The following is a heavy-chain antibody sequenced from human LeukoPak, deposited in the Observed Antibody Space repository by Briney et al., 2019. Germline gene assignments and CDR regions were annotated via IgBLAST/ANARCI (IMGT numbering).Heavy chain of an antibody. CDR3: ATTSRGDSDSSGYYSY. D-gene: IGHD3-22*01. J-gene: IGHJ4*02. CDR1: DGSLSGSF. V-gene: IGHV4-34*01. Sequence: SETLSLTCTVFDGSLSGSFWTWIRQPPGKGLEWIAEITHSGGTNYNPSLTSRLTISVDTSKNQLSMKLSSVTAADTAVYFCATTSRGDSDSSGYYSYWGQGTLVTVSS. CDR2: ITHSGGT.